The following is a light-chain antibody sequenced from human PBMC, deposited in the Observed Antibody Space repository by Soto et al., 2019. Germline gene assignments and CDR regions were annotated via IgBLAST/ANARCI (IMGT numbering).Light chain of an antibody. CDR3: QQCNDWPWT. Sequence: ETVMTQSPGTLSVSPGERVTLSCRASQSVRNNLAWYQQKPGQGPRLLIYDASTRATGIPARFSGSGSGTEFTLTISSLQSEDFAVYYCQQCNDWPWTFGQGTKVEIK. CDR1: QSVRNN. J-gene: IGKJ1*01. V-gene: IGKV3-15*01. CDR2: DAS.